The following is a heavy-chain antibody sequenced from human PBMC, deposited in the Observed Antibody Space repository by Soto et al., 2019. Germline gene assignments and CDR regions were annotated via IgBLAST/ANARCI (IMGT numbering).Heavy chain of an antibody. J-gene: IGHJ6*04. V-gene: IGHV4-39*02. CDR3: ARLGGYCARTGCYGYYALDV. Sequence: PSETLSLAGTVSGGCSSSGPYSWGWIRQTPGEGLEWIGTFRYSESTYYNPSLESRVTISVDASKNDFSLKVTSATVADTAIYYCARLGGYCARTGCYGYYALDVWGKGTTVT. CDR1: GGCSSSGPYS. CDR2: FRYSEST. D-gene: IGHD2-15*01.